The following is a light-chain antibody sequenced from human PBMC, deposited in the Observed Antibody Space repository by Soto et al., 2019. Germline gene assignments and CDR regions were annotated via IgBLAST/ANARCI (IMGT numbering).Light chain of an antibody. CDR2: EVS. Sequence: QSALTQPASVSGSPGQSITISCTGISSDVGGYNYVSWYQQHPGKAPKLMIYEVSNRPSGVSNRFSGSKSGSTASLTISGLQAEDEADYYCSSYTSSSTYVFGTGTKVTVL. V-gene: IGLV2-14*01. CDR1: SSDVGGYNY. CDR3: SSYTSSSTYV. J-gene: IGLJ1*01.